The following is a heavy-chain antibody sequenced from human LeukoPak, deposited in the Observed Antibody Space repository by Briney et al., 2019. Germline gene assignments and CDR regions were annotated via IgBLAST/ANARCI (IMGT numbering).Heavy chain of an antibody. CDR1: GGSISSGSYD. J-gene: IGHJ4*02. V-gene: IGHV4-61*02. CDR2: IYTSGST. Sequence: PSETLSLTCTVSGGSISSGSYDWSWIRQPAGKGLEWIGRIYTSGSTNYNPSLKSRITISVDTSKNQFSLKLSSVTAADTAVYYCARDPLFDYWGQGTLVTVSS. CDR3: ARDPLFDY.